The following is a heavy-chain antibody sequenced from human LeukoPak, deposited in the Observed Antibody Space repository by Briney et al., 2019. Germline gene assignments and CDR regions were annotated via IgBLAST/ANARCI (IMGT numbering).Heavy chain of an antibody. J-gene: IGHJ5*02. CDR2: INHSGST. V-gene: IGHV4-34*01. D-gene: IGHD6-13*01. CDR3: ARARRRIATGTQHWFDP. CDR1: GGSFSGYY. Sequence: SETLSLTCAVSGGSFSGYYWSWIRQPPGKGLEWIGEINHSGSTNYNPSLKSRVTISVDTTKNQFSLKLSSVTAADTAVYYCARARRRIATGTQHWFDPWGQGTLVTVSS.